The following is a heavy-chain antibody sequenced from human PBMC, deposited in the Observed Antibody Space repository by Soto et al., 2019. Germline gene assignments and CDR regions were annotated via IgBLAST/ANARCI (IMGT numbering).Heavy chain of an antibody. CDR1: GGSISSGGYY. CDR3: ARGNGAARLHYYYMDV. V-gene: IGHV4-31*03. Sequence: PSETLSLTCTVSGGSISSGGYYWSWIRQHPGKGLERIGYIYYSGSTYYNPSLKSRVTISVDTSKNQFSLKLSSVTAADTAVYYCARGNGAARLHYYYMDVWGKGTTVTVSS. J-gene: IGHJ6*03. CDR2: IYYSGST. D-gene: IGHD6-6*01.